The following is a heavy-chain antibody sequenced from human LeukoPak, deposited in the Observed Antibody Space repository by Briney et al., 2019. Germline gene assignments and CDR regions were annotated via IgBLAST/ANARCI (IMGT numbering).Heavy chain of an antibody. Sequence: GWSLGLPRAASGYTFTNYYSSWIRMPQEQGLEWFSSVSSGGSTIYYADSVKGRFTISRDNARNSLYLQMNSLRAEDTAVYYCARAGWRIAATVDAFDIWGQGTMVTVSS. J-gene: IGHJ3*02. CDR2: VSSGGSTI. CDR3: ARAGWRIAATVDAFDI. CDR1: GYTFTNYY. D-gene: IGHD6-13*01. V-gene: IGHV3-11*01.